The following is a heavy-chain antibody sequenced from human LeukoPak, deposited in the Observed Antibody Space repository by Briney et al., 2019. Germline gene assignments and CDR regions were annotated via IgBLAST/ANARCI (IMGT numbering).Heavy chain of an antibody. Sequence: GASVKVSCKASGYTFTYRYLHWVRQAPGQALEWMGWITPFNGNTNYAQKFQDRVTITRDRSMSTAYMELSSLRSEDTAMYYCASPTNSGWYEYDAFDIWGQGTMVTVSS. J-gene: IGHJ3*02. CDR1: GYTFTYRY. CDR3: ASPTNSGWYEYDAFDI. V-gene: IGHV1-45*02. D-gene: IGHD6-19*01. CDR2: ITPFNGNT.